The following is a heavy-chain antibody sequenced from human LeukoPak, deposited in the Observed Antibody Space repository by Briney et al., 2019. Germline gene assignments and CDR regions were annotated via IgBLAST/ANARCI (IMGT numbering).Heavy chain of an antibody. V-gene: IGHV1-24*01. CDR1: GYTLTGLS. CDR3: ATWGYVEQLERRGAFDI. D-gene: IGHD1-1*01. Sequence: GASVKVSCKVSGYTLTGLSMHWVRQAPGKGLEWMGGFDPEDGETIYAQKFQGRVTMTEDTSADTAYMELSSLRSEDTAVYYCATWGYVEQLERRGAFDIWGQGTMVTVSS. CDR2: FDPEDGET. J-gene: IGHJ3*02.